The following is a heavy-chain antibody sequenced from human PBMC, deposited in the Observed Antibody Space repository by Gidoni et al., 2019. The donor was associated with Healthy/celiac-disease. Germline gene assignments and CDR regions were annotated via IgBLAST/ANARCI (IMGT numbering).Heavy chain of an antibody. Sequence: EVQLVESGVGSVQPGGSLRLSFAASGFTVSSNYMSWVRQAPGNVLEGGSVSYRGGSTYYAESVKGRFTSARDNSKNTLYLQMKSRRAEDTAVYYCARDRGGPYWGQGTLVTVSS. D-gene: IGHD1-26*01. J-gene: IGHJ4*02. CDR2: SYRGGST. CDR3: ARDRGGPY. V-gene: IGHV3-66*02. CDR1: GFTVSSNY.